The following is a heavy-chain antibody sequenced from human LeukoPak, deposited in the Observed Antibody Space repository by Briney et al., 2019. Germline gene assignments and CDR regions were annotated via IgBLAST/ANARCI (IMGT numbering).Heavy chain of an antibody. Sequence: GRSLRLSCAASGFTFSSYAMHWVRQAPGKGLEWVAVISYDGSNKYYADSVKGRFTISRDNSKNTLYLQMNSLRAEDTAVYYCVREDTPATANYWGQGTLVTISS. V-gene: IGHV3-30-3*01. D-gene: IGHD2-21*02. CDR3: VREDTPATANY. CDR2: ISYDGSNK. J-gene: IGHJ4*02. CDR1: GFTFSSYA.